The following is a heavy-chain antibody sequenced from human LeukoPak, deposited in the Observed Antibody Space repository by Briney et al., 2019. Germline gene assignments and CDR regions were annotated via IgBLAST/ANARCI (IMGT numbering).Heavy chain of an antibody. Sequence: GESLKISCKGPGYNFATYWIGWVRQMPGKGLEWLGITYPADSDTRYSPSFQGQVTISADKSITTAYLQWRSLKASDTAIYYCARGLRWLDYWGQGTLVTVSS. CDR1: GYNFATYW. V-gene: IGHV5-51*01. CDR3: ARGLRWLDY. D-gene: IGHD4-23*01. J-gene: IGHJ4*02. CDR2: TYPADSDT.